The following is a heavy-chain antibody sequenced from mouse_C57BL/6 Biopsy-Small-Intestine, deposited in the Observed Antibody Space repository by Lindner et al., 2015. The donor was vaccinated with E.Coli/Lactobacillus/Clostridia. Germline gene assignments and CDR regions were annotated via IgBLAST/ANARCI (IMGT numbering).Heavy chain of an antibody. CDR3: VRGRDYFAY. J-gene: IGHJ2*01. CDR1: GFTFNTYV. Sequence: VQLQESGGGLVQPKGSLKLSCAASGFTFNTYVMHWVRQAPGKGLEWVARIRSKNSNYATSYADSVKDRFTISRDDSQNMLYLQMNNLKTEDTAMYYCVRGRDYFAYWGQGTTLTVSS. CDR2: IRSKNSNYAT. V-gene: IGHV10-3*01.